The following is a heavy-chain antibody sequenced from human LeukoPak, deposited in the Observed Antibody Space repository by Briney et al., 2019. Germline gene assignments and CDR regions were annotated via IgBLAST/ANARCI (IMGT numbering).Heavy chain of an antibody. CDR2: ISSSSTI. CDR3: ARDPRHYDSSGYYHGRYFDL. D-gene: IGHD3-22*01. V-gene: IGHV3-48*02. Sequence: QPGGSLRLSCAASGFTFSSYSMNWVRQAPGKGLEWVSYISSSSTIYYADSVKGRFTISRDNAKNSLYLQMNSLRDEDTAVYYCARDPRHYDSSGYYHGRYFDLWGRGTLVTVSS. J-gene: IGHJ2*01. CDR1: GFTFSSYS.